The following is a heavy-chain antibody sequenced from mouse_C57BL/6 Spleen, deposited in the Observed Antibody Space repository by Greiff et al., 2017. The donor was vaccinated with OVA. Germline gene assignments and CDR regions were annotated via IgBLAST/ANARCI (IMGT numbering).Heavy chain of an antibody. CDR3: ARYGATRAMDD. D-gene: IGHD3-1*01. V-gene: IGHV1-55*01. CDR1: GYTFTSYW. CDR2: IYPGSGST. J-gene: IGHJ4*01. Sequence: QVQLQQPGAELVKPGASVKMSCKASGYTFTSYWITWVKQRPGQGLEWIGDIYPGSGSTNYNEKFKSKATLTVDTSSRTAYMQRSSLTSEDAAVYDWARYGATRAMDDWGQGTSVTVSS.